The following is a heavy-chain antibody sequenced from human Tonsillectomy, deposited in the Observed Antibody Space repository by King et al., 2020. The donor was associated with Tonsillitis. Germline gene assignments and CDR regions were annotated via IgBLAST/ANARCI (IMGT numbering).Heavy chain of an antibody. D-gene: IGHD3-3*01. J-gene: IGHJ3*02. V-gene: IGHV4-59*01. Sequence: VQLQESGPGLVKPSETLSLTCTVSGGSINGYYWSWIRQPPGKGLEWIGYIYSGGSTNYNPSLKSRVTISIDTSKKQFSLRLSSVTAAETAVYFCAGYAYDNDFWSGDRDTTGFDIWGKGTMVTVSS. CDR3: AGYAYDNDFWSGDRDTTGFDI. CDR1: GGSINGYY. CDR2: IYSGGST.